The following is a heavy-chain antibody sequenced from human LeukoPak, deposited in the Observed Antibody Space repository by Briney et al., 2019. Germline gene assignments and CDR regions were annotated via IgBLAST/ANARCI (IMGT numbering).Heavy chain of an antibody. J-gene: IGHJ4*02. CDR1: GGSISSYY. V-gene: IGHV4-59*01. CDR3: ARSELLWFGGVNSGFDY. Sequence: SETLSLTCTVSGGSISSYYWSWIRQPPGKGLEWIGYVYYSGSTNYNPSLKSRVAISVDTSKNQFSLKLSSVTAADTAVYYCARSELLWFGGVNSGFDYWGQGTLVTVSS. D-gene: IGHD3-10*01. CDR2: VYYSGST.